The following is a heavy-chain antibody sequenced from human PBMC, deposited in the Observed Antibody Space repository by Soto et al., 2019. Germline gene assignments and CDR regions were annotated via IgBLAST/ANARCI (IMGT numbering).Heavy chain of an antibody. CDR3: TTEQWVVRRFDY. Sequence: DVQLVESGGGLVQPGGSLRLSCAASGFAFGNAWMSWVRQAPGKGLEWVGRIKTKMEGETTEYGAPVKGRFTISRDNSRNMLYLQLNSLRAEDAGVYYCTTEQWVVRRFDYWGQGTLVTVSS. CDR2: IKTKMEGETT. D-gene: IGHD6-19*01. CDR1: GFAFGNAW. J-gene: IGHJ4*02. V-gene: IGHV3-15*01.